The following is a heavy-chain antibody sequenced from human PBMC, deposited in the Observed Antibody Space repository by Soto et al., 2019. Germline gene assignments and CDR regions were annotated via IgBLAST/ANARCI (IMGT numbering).Heavy chain of an antibody. V-gene: IGHV4-61*01. CDR3: ARDSRWELLLESTFAFDI. CDR2: IYYSRST. J-gene: IGHJ3*02. CDR1: GGSVSSGSYY. D-gene: IGHD1-26*01. Sequence: SETLSLTCTVSGGSVSSGSYYWSWIRQPPGKGLEWIGYIYYSRSTNYNPSLKSRVTISVDTSKNQFSLKLSSVTAADTAVYYCARDSRWELLLESTFAFDIWGQGTMVTVSS.